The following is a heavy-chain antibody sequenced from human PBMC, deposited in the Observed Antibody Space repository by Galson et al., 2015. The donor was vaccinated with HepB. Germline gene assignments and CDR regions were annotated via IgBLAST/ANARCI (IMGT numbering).Heavy chain of an antibody. V-gene: IGHV3-33*01. Sequence: SLRLSCAASGFTFSSYGMHWVRQAPGKGLEWVAVIWYDGSNKYYADSVKGRFTISRDNSKNTLYLQMNSLRAEDTAVYYCARADGSGYKPHYYYYYGMDVWGQGTTVTVSS. CDR1: GFTFSSYG. D-gene: IGHD3-22*01. CDR3: ARADGSGYKPHYYYYYGMDV. J-gene: IGHJ6*02. CDR2: IWYDGSNK.